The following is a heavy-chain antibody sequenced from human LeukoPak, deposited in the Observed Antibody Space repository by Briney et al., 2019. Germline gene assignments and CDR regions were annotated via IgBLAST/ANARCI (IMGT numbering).Heavy chain of an antibody. J-gene: IGHJ4*02. CDR1: GGTFSSYA. CDR2: IIPMFGTA. V-gene: IGHV1-69*13. CDR3: ARIGGRDSYNFGGYFDY. D-gene: IGHD5-24*01. Sequence: SVSVSCKASGGTFSSYAISWVRQAPGQRLEWMGGIIPMFGTANYAQKFRGRVTITADESTSTVYMDLSSLRSEDTAVYYCARIGGRDSYNFGGYFDYWGQGTLVTVSS.